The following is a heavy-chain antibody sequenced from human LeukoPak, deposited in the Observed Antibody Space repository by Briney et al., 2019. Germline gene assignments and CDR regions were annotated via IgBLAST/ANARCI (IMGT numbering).Heavy chain of an antibody. Sequence: GGSLRLSCAASGFTFSSYEMNWVRQAPGKGLEWVSYISSRGSTISYADSVKGRFTISRDNAKNSLYLQMNSLRAEDTAVYFCARAGYDYVWGSPPLDYWGQGTLVTVSS. CDR2: ISSRGSTI. D-gene: IGHD3-16*01. J-gene: IGHJ4*02. V-gene: IGHV3-48*03. CDR1: GFTFSSYE. CDR3: ARAGYDYVWGSPPLDY.